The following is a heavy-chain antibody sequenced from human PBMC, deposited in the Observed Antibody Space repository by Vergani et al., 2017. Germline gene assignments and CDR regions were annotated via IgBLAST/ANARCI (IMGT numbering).Heavy chain of an antibody. J-gene: IGHJ4*02. D-gene: IGHD4-11*01. V-gene: IGHV3-73*01. CDR1: GFTFSGSA. Sequence: EVQLVESGGGLVQPGGSLKLSCAASGFTFSGSAMHWVRQASGKGLEWVGRIRSKANSYATAYAASVKGRFTISRDDSKNTAYLQMNSLKTEDTAVYYCTRLEGDMTTDYWGQGTLVTVSS. CDR3: TRLEGDMTTDY. CDR2: IRSKANSYAT.